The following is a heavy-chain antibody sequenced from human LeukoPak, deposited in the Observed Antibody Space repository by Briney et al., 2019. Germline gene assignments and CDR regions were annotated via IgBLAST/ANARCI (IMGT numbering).Heavy chain of an antibody. CDR2: ISSSSSTI. D-gene: IGHD6-19*01. CDR3: TRVPQIAVAVNFDY. CDR1: GFTFNSYS. J-gene: IGHJ4*02. V-gene: IGHV3-48*04. Sequence: GGSLRLSCAASGFTFNSYSMNWVRQAPGKGLEWVSYISSSSSTIYYADSVKGRFTISRDNAKNSLYLQMNSLRAEDTAVYYCTRVPQIAVAVNFDYWGQGTLVTVSS.